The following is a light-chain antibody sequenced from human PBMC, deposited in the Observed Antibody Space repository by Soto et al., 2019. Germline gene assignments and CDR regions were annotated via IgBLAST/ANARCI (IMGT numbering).Light chain of an antibody. CDR3: QQYGSSPS. Sequence: EIVLTQSPGTLSLSPGERATLSCRASQSVSSSYLAWYQQKPGQAPRLLIYGASSMATGIPDRFSGSGSGTDFTLTISRLESEDFAVYYCQQYGSSPSFGQGTKVEIK. CDR1: QSVSSSY. V-gene: IGKV3-20*01. J-gene: IGKJ1*01. CDR2: GAS.